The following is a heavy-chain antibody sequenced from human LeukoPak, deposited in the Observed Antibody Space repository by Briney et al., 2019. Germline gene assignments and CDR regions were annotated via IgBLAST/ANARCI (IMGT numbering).Heavy chain of an antibody. J-gene: IGHJ6*03. V-gene: IGHV3-23*01. CDR2: LTGSGGNT. D-gene: IGHD3-10*01. CDR3: VKFRGIQHYNYHMDV. CDR1: GFTFSSYA. Sequence: QPGGSLRLSCAASGFTFSSYAMSWVRQAPGKGLEWVSGLTGSGGNTYYADSVKGRSTIYRDNSKNTLSLRMNSLRAEDAAVYYCVKFRGIQHYNYHMDVWGKGTTVTVSS.